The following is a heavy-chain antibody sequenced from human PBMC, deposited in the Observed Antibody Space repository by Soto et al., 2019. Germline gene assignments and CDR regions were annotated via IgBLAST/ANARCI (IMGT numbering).Heavy chain of an antibody. Sequence: SGAAPGNPTRTLAKTCTFCGFSLSKSGVSVGWIRQPPGKALEWLTLIYWDDDKRYSPSLKSRLTITKDTSKNQVVLIMTNMDPVDTATYYCAHRRSDGSGSYPFDYWGQGTLVTVSS. V-gene: IGHV2-5*02. J-gene: IGHJ4*02. CDR1: GFSLSKSGVS. CDR2: IYWDDDK. CDR3: AHRRSDGSGSYPFDY. D-gene: IGHD3-10*01.